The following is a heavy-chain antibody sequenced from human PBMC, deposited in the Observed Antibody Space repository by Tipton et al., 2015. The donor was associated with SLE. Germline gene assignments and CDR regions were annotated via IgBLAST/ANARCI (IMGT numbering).Heavy chain of an antibody. V-gene: IGHV4-59*01. D-gene: IGHD1-14*01. CDR3: ARDNPNYGMDV. CDR2: VLYSGAT. J-gene: IGHJ6*02. CDR1: GASMKNVY. Sequence: TLSLTCTVSGASMKNVYWAWVRQPPGKGLERIGDVLYSGATKYKKSLKGRVTISIHTSKDQFFLELTSVTAADTGIYFCARDNPNYGMDVWGQGALVTVSS.